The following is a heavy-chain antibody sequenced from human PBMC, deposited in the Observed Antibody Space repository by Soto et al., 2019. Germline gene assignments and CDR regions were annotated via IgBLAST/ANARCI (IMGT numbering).Heavy chain of an antibody. CDR2: ISSSSSTI. Sequence: GGSLRLSCAASGFTFSSYSMNWVRQAPGKGLEWVSYISSSSSTIYYADSVKGRFTISRDNAKNSLYLQMNGLRAEDTAVYYCARGIDYDILTGYFPYNWFDPWGQGTLVTVSS. J-gene: IGHJ5*02. CDR3: ARGIDYDILTGYFPYNWFDP. V-gene: IGHV3-48*01. D-gene: IGHD3-9*01. CDR1: GFTFSSYS.